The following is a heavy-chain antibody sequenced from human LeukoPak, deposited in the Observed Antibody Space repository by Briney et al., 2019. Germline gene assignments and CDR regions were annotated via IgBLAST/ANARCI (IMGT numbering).Heavy chain of an antibody. J-gene: IGHJ6*02. V-gene: IGHV1-46*01. D-gene: IGHD2-21*02. CDR2: INPSGGST. CDR3: ARDKGDYYYYYGMDV. CDR1: GYTFSSYY. Sequence: GASVKVPCKASGYTFSSYYMHWVRQAPGQGLEWMGVINPSGGSTSYQQKFQGRVTMTRDTSTSTVYMELSSLRSEDAAVYYCARDKGDYYYYYGMDVWGQGTTVTVSS.